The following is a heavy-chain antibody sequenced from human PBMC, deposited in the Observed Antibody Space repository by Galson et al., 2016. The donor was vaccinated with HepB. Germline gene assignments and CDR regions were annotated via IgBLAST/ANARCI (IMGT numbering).Heavy chain of an antibody. CDR2: VSHSGKT. D-gene: IGHD3-10*01. J-gene: IGHJ4*02. CDR3: ARSGVQGVVLKGVDY. CDR1: GGSISAFY. V-gene: IGHV4-59*01. Sequence: TVSGGSISAFYWSWIRQPPGKGLEWIGYVSHSGKTNYKSSLTSRVTISVDTSKNQFSLNLTSVTAADTAMYYCARSGVQGVVLKGVDYWGQGTLVTVSS.